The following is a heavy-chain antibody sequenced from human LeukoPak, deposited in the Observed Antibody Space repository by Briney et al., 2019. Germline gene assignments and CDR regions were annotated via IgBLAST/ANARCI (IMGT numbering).Heavy chain of an antibody. CDR1: GGSISSYY. J-gene: IGHJ4*01. Sequence: SETLSLTCTVSGGSISSYYWSWIRQPPGKGLEWIGYIYYSGSTNYNPSLKSRVTISVDTSKNQFSLKLSSVTAADTAVYYCARLLDGNLFDYWGQGTLVTVSS. CDR2: IYYSGST. V-gene: IGHV4-59*01. CDR3: ARLLDGNLFDY. D-gene: IGHD2/OR15-2a*01.